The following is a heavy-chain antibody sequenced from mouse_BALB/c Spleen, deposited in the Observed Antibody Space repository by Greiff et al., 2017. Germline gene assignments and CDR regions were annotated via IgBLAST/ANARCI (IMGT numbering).Heavy chain of an antibody. D-gene: IGHD2-3*01. J-gene: IGHJ2*01. CDR3: ARDDGYYDY. CDR2: ISSGGST. Sequence: DVMLVESGGGLVKPGGSLKLSCAASGFTFSSYAMSWVRQTPEKRLEWVASISSGGSTYYPDSVKGRFTISRDNARNILYLQMSSLRSEDTAMYYCARDDGYYDYWGQGTTLTVSS. V-gene: IGHV5-6-5*01. CDR1: GFTFSSYA.